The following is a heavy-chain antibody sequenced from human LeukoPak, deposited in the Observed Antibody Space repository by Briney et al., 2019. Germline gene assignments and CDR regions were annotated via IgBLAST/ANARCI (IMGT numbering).Heavy chain of an antibody. Sequence: GASVKVSCKASGYTFTSYNIHWVRQAPGQGLEWMGVINPSGGSTSYAQKLQGRVTMTRDTSTSTVYMELSSLRSDDTAVYYCARFMTTVTGFDYWGQGTLVTVSS. CDR3: ARFMTTVTGFDY. CDR1: GYTFTSYN. V-gene: IGHV1-46*01. CDR2: INPSGGST. J-gene: IGHJ4*02. D-gene: IGHD4-11*01.